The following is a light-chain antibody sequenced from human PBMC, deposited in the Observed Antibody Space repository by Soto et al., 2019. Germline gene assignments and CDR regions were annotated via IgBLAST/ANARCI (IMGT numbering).Light chain of an antibody. CDR3: QQYGNSPFT. CDR2: GAS. Sequence: EIVLTQSPGPLSLSPGTRATLSCRASQSVTGSKLAWFQQRPGQAPRLLIYGASTRATDIPARFSGTGSGTNYTLTISGLEPEDFVLYFCQQYGNSPFTFGQGTKLDIK. J-gene: IGKJ2*01. V-gene: IGKV3-20*01. CDR1: QSVTGSK.